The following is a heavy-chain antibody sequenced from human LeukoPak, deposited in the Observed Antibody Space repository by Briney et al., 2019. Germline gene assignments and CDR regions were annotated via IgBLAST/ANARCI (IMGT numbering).Heavy chain of an antibody. Sequence: GGSLRLSCAASGFNFEDYGMSWVRHGPGKGLEWVSGINGNGGSTGYADSVKGRFAISRDNAKNSLYLQMNSLRPEDTALYYCARGSGLYYSDSWGQGTLVTVSS. CDR2: INGNGGST. CDR1: GFNFEDYG. D-gene: IGHD1-26*01. V-gene: IGHV3-20*04. J-gene: IGHJ4*02. CDR3: ARGSGLYYSDS.